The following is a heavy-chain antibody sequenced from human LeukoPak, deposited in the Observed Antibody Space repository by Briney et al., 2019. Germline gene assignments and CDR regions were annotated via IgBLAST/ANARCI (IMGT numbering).Heavy chain of an antibody. CDR1: GFTFSSYS. CDR2: VSYDGSSE. V-gene: IGHV3-30-3*01. J-gene: IGHJ4*02. Sequence: PGGSLRLSCAASGFTFSSYSIHWVRQAPGKGLEWVAVVSYDGSSENYADSVKGRFTISRDNSKNTLYLQMNSLRAEDTAVYYCAKDTHRYGYEFHDWDYWGQGALVTVSS. CDR3: AKDTHRYGYEFHDWDY. D-gene: IGHD5-18*01.